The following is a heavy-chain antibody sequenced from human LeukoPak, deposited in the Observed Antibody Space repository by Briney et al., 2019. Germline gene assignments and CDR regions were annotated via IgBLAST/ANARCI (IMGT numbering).Heavy chain of an antibody. Sequence: PGGSLRLSCTDSGFNITSYWMQRVRQAPGKGLEWVAVIWYDGSNKYYADSVKGRFTISRDNSKNTLYLQMNSLRAEDTAVYYCARAHLYYDFWSGYQDYWGQGTLVTVSS. CDR3: ARAHLYYDFWSGYQDY. V-gene: IGHV3-33*08. CDR2: IWYDGSNK. J-gene: IGHJ4*02. CDR1: GFNITSYW. D-gene: IGHD3-3*01.